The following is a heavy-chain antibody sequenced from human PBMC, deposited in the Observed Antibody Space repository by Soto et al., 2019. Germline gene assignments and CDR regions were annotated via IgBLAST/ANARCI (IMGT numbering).Heavy chain of an antibody. V-gene: IGHV3-30-3*01. J-gene: IGHJ4*02. CDR3: ARSRIAARHLLDY. Sequence: HPGVSLRLSCAASGFTFSSYAMHWVRQAPGKGLEWVAVISYDGSNKYYADSVKGRFTISRDNSKNTLYLQMNSLRAEDTAVYYCARSRIAARHLLDYWGQGTLVTVSS. D-gene: IGHD6-6*01. CDR2: ISYDGSNK. CDR1: GFTFSSYA.